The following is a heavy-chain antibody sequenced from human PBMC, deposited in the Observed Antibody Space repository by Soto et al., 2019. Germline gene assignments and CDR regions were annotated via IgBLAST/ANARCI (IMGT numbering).Heavy chain of an antibody. D-gene: IGHD4-17*01. CDR1: GYTFTSYY. CDR3: ARVSYGDYEYYFDY. V-gene: IGHV1-46*03. J-gene: IGHJ4*02. CDR2: INPSGGST. Sequence: QVQLVQSGAEVKKPGASVKVSCKASGYTFTSYYMHWVRQAPGQGLEWMGIINPSGGSTSYAQKFQSRVTRTRDTSTSTVYMELSSLSSEDAAVYYCARVSYGDYEYYFDYWGQGTLVTVSS.